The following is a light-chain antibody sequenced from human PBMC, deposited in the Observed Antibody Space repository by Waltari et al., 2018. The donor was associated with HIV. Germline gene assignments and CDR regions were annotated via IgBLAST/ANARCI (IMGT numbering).Light chain of an antibody. Sequence: NFILTQPHSVSESPGKTVTISCTRSSGNIASSYVQWYQQRPGSSPTTVIYANNQRPSGVPDRFSGSIVSSSNSASLTISGLRTEDEADYYCQSHDNKIFYGFGGGSYVTVL. J-gene: IGLJ1*01. CDR1: SGNIASSY. CDR3: QSHDNKIFYG. V-gene: IGLV6-57*01. CDR2: ANN.